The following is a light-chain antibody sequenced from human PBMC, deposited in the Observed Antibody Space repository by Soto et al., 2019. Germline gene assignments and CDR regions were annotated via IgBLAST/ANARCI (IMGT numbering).Light chain of an antibody. Sequence: QSVLTQPASVSGSPGQSIIISCTGTSSDVGAYNYVSWYQQHPDKAPKVMIYEVTNRPSGVSNRFSGSQSGSTASLTISGLQAEDEADSYCSSYTRSDIFVFGTGTKVPVL. CDR1: SSDVGAYNY. CDR2: EVT. J-gene: IGLJ1*01. V-gene: IGLV2-14*01. CDR3: SSYTRSDIFV.